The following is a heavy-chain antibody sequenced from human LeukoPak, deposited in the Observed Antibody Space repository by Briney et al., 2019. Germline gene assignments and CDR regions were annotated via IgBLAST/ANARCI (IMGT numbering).Heavy chain of an antibody. J-gene: IGHJ4*02. CDR3: ARVRGDSSGWYVVDY. CDR1: GGSFSGYY. D-gene: IGHD6-19*01. CDR2: INHSGST. Sequence: SETLSLTCAVYGGSFSGYYWSWIRQPPGKGLEWIGEINHSGSTNYNPSLKSRVTISVDTSKKQFSLKLSSVTAADTAVYYCARVRGDSSGWYVVDYWGQGTLVTVSS. V-gene: IGHV4-34*01.